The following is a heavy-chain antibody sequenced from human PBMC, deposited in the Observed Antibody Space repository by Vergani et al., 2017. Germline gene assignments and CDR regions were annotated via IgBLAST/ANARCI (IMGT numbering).Heavy chain of an antibody. V-gene: IGHV1-2*02. CDR1: GYTFSDYY. Sequence: QVQLVQSGAEVKKPGASVKVACKASGYTFSDYYMHWVRQAPGQGLEWMGWINPNSGGTNYAQKFQGRATMTRDTSISTAYMEVSRLRYDDTAVYSCARDKAVVLGATSGYYHGMDVWGQGTTVTVSS. CDR3: ARDKAVVLGATSGYYHGMDV. J-gene: IGHJ6*02. CDR2: INPNSGGT. D-gene: IGHD1-26*01.